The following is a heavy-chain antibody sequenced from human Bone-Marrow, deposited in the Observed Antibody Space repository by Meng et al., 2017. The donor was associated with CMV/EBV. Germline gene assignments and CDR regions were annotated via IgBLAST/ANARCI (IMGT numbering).Heavy chain of an antibody. CDR3: ARDFRESYYDFWSGYYNYYYGMDV. V-gene: IGHV3-7*01. CDR2: IKQDGSEK. CDR1: GFTFSSYW. Sequence: GESLKISCAASGFTFSSYWMSWVRQAPGKGLEWVANIKQDGSEKYYVDSVKGRFTISRDNAKNSLYLQMKSLRAEDTAVYYCARDFRESYYDFWSGYYNYYYGMDVWGQGTTVTVSS. D-gene: IGHD3-3*01. J-gene: IGHJ6*02.